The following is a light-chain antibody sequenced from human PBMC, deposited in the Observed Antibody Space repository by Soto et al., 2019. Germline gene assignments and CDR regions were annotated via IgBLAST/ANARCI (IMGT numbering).Light chain of an antibody. J-gene: IGKJ5*01. CDR2: GAS. CDR1: HNVHTN. V-gene: IGKV3-15*01. Sequence: EIAMTQAPSTLCVSRGERATLSCSVGHNVHTNLAWYQQKPGQAPRLLFYGASTGATGVPARFSGSGSGTEFTLTINRLEAEDCAVYYCQQSYHSRGTFGQGTRLEIK. CDR3: QQSYHSRGT.